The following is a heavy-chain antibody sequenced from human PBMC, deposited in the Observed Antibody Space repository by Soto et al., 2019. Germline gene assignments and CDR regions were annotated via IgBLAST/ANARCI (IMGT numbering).Heavy chain of an antibody. D-gene: IGHD2-2*01. V-gene: IGHV4-34*01. CDR1: GGSFSGYY. Sequence: SETLSLTCAVYGGSFSGYYWSWIRQPPGKGLEWIGEINHSGSTNYNPSLKSRVTISVDTSKNQFSLKLSSVTAADTAVYYCARTKDCSSTSCYGSNWFDPWGQGTLVTV. CDR2: INHSGST. CDR3: ARTKDCSSTSCYGSNWFDP. J-gene: IGHJ5*02.